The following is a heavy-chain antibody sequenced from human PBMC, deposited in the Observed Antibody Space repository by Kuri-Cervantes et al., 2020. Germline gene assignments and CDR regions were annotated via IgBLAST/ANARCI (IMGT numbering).Heavy chain of an antibody. V-gene: IGHV3-7*03. CDR3: AKETRGGLELRWYFDL. Sequence: GGSLRLSCAASGFTFSSYWMSWVRQAPGKGLKWVANIKQDGSEKYYVDSVKGRFTISRDNSKNTLYLQMNSLRAEDTAVYYCAKETRGGLELRWYFDLWGRGTPVTVSS. D-gene: IGHD1-7*01. J-gene: IGHJ2*01. CDR1: GFTFSSYW. CDR2: IKQDGSEK.